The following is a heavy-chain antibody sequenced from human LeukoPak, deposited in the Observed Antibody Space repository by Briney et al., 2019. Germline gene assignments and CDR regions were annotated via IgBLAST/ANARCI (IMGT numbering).Heavy chain of an antibody. D-gene: IGHD1-7*01. V-gene: IGHV4-4*02. J-gene: IGHJ4*02. CDR3: ARDRWELHYYFDY. CDR1: GGSISSSNW. CDR2: IYHSGST. Sequence: SGTLSLTCAVSGGSISSSNWWSWVRQPPGKGLEWIGEIYHSGSTNYNPSLKSRVTISVDTSKNQFSLELSSVAAADTAVYYCARDRWELHYYFDYWGQGTLVTVSS.